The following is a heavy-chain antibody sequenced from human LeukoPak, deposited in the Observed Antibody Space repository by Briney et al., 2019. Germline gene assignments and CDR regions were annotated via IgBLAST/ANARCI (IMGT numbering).Heavy chain of an antibody. CDR1: GGSISSYY. Sequence: SETLSLTCTVSGGSISSYYWSWIRQPAGKGLEWIGRIYISGSTNYNPSLKSRVTMSVDTSKNQFSLKLSSVTAADTAVYYCARDPGTPVYNWFDPWGQGTLVTVSS. CDR2: IYISGST. J-gene: IGHJ5*02. V-gene: IGHV4-4*07. CDR3: ARDPGTPVYNWFDP. D-gene: IGHD2-15*01.